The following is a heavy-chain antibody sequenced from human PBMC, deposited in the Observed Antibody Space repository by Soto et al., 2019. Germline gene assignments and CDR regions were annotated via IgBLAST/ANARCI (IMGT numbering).Heavy chain of an antibody. Sequence: ASVKVSCKVSGYTLTELSMHWVRQAPGKGLEWMGGFDPEDGETIYAQKFQGRVTMTEDTSTDTAYMELSSLRSEDTAVYYCAIGMGYDFWSGPDFDDWGQGTLVTVSS. CDR2: FDPEDGET. V-gene: IGHV1-24*01. J-gene: IGHJ4*02. CDR1: GYTLTELS. CDR3: AIGMGYDFWSGPDFDD. D-gene: IGHD3-3*01.